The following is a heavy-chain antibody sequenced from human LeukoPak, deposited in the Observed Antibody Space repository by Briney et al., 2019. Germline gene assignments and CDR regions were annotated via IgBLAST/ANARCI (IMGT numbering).Heavy chain of an antibody. CDR1: GASISSRRYY. J-gene: IGHJ3*02. V-gene: IGHV4-39*01. CDR2: MYDTANA. D-gene: IGHD6-19*01. Sequence: SETLSLTCTVSGASISSRRYYWGWIRQPPGKGLEWIGSMYDTANAYYNPSLKSRVSISVDTSKNQISLRLSSVTAADTAVYYCARRGIKQWLAYDAFDIWGQGTMVTVSS. CDR3: ARRGIKQWLAYDAFDI.